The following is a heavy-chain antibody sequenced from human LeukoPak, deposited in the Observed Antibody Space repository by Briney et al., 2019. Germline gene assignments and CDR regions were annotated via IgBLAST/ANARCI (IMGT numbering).Heavy chain of an antibody. J-gene: IGHJ3*02. V-gene: IGHV4-34*01. D-gene: IGHD3-22*01. CDR3: ARGRWDYYDSSGYFGGRGNAFDI. Sequence: PSETLSLTCAVYGGSFSGYYWGWIRQPPGKGLEWIGEINHSGSTNYNPSLKSRVTISVDTSKNQFSLKLSSVTAADTAVYCCARGRWDYYDSSGYFGGRGNAFDIWGQGTMVTVSS. CDR1: GGSFSGYY. CDR2: INHSGST.